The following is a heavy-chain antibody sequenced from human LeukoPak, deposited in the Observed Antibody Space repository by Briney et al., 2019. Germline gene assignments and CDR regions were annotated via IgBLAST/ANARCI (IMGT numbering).Heavy chain of an antibody. J-gene: IGHJ4*02. CDR1: GYTFTSYA. V-gene: IGHV7-4-1*02. CDR2: INTNTGNP. CDR3: ARGPYCTNGVCRPRTFDY. Sequence: GASVKVSCKASGYTFTSYAMNWVRQAPGQGLEWMGWINTNTGNPTYAQGFTGRFVFSLDTSVSTAYLQISSLKAEDTAVYYCARGPYCTNGVCRPRTFDYWGQGTLVTVSS. D-gene: IGHD2-8*01.